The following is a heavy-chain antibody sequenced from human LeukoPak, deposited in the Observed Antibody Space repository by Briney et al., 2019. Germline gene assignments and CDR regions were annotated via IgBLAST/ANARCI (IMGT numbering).Heavy chain of an antibody. Sequence: TSETLSLTCAVYGGSFSGYYWTLIRQTPGKGPEWIGEISHTGLTGSNPSLKSRVTIFVDSSKKQFSLRMTSVTAADTGVYYCARVPDITARPCDTWGPGALVTVSS. D-gene: IGHD1-1*01. CDR2: ISHTGLT. V-gene: IGHV4-34*01. CDR1: GGSFSGYY. CDR3: ARVPDITARPCDT. J-gene: IGHJ5*02.